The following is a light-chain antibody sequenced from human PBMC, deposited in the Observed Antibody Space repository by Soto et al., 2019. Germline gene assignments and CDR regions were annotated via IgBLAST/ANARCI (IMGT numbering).Light chain of an antibody. CDR3: TSHAGTINFPYI. CDR2: EVN. Sequence: QSALTQPPSASGSAGQSITISCTGTSXDVGAYNYVSWYQHHPGKAPKLMVYEVNKRPSGVPDRFSGSKSGNTASLTVSGLQAEDEADYYCTSHAGTINFPYIFGPGTKVTVL. CDR1: SXDVGAYNY. J-gene: IGLJ1*01. V-gene: IGLV2-8*01.